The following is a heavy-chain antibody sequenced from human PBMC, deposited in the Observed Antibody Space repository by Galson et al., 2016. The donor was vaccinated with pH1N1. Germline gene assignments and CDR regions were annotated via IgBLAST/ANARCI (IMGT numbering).Heavy chain of an antibody. CDR1: GFTFSNYA. CDR2: FSGSTA. D-gene: IGHD3-16*01. CDR3: TRDAWGWLFDS. J-gene: IGHJ4*02. Sequence: SLRLSCAASGFTFSNYAMSWVRQAPGKGLEWVSGFSGSTALYADSVTDRFTISRDNLQNTFYLQMNSLRAEDTAIYYCTRDAWGWLFDSWGQGTLVTVSS. V-gene: IGHV3-23*01.